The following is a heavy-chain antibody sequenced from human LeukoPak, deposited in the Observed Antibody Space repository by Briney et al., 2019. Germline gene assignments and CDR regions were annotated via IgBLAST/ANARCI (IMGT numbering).Heavy chain of an antibody. CDR3: ARDGYRVGNDFDY. Sequence: LSQTLSLTCAISGDSVSSNSATWNWIRQSPSRGLERLGGTYYRSKWYNDYAVSVKSRITINPDTSKNQFSLQLNSVIPEDTAVYFCARDGYRVGNDFDYWGQGTLVTVSS. CDR1: GDSVSSNSAT. CDR2: TYYRSKWYN. D-gene: IGHD5-18*01. J-gene: IGHJ4*02. V-gene: IGHV6-1*01.